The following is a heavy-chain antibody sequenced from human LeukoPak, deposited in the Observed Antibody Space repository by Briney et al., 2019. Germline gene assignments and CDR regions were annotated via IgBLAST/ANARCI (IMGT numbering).Heavy chain of an antibody. J-gene: IGHJ4*02. Sequence: PSETLSLTCTVSGGSITSYYWSWIRQPPGRGLEWIGYIYYSRSTNYNPSLESRVTISVDTSKKQFSLKLSSVTAADTAVYYCARLIRPAIAVAGSYYFDYWGQGTLVTVSS. CDR2: IYYSRST. V-gene: IGHV4-59*01. CDR3: ARLIRPAIAVAGSYYFDY. D-gene: IGHD6-19*01. CDR1: GGSITSYY.